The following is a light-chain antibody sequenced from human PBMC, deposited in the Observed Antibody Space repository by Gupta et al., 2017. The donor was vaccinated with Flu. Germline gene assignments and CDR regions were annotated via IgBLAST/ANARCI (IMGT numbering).Light chain of an antibody. CDR2: EVS. Sequence: SALTQPASVSGSPGQSIPLSCTGTSSDVGGYNYVSWYQQHPGKAPKLMIYEVSNRPSGVSNRFSGSKSGNTASLTISGPQAEDEADYYCSSYTSSSTGVFGGGTKLTVL. CDR1: SSDVGGYNY. CDR3: SSYTSSSTGV. V-gene: IGLV2-14*01. J-gene: IGLJ3*02.